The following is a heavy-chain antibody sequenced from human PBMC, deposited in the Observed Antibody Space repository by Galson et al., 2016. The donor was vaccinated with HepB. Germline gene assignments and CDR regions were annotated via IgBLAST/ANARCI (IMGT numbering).Heavy chain of an antibody. CDR1: GFTISNYV. J-gene: IGHJ4*02. CDR3: AKSSSGATPRPNFDY. D-gene: IGHD1-26*01. V-gene: IGHV3-23*01. CDR2: ISTTGSTT. Sequence: SLRLSCAASGFTISNYVMTWVRQAPGMGLEWVSGISTTGSTTYYADSVKGRFTISRDNSKSTLYLQMNSLRAEDTAVYYCAKSSSGATPRPNFDYWGQGTLVTVSS.